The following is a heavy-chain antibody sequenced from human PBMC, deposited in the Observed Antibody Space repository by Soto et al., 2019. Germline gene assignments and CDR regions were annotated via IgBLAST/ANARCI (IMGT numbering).Heavy chain of an antibody. CDR3: ARDHPHSYGIYYFDY. CDR1: GGSISSNNW. Sequence: PSETLSLTCAVSGGSISSNNWWSWVRQPPGKGLEWIGEIYHSGSTNYNPSLKSRVTISVDKSKNQFSLKLGSVTAADTAVYYCARDHPHSYGIYYFDYWGQGTLVTVSS. J-gene: IGHJ4*02. V-gene: IGHV4-4*02. CDR2: IYHSGST. D-gene: IGHD5-18*01.